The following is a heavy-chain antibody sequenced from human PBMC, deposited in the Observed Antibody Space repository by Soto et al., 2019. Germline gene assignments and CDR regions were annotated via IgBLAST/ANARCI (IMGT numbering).Heavy chain of an antibody. D-gene: IGHD2-15*01. Sequence: GASVKVSCKASGYTFTSYESNWVRQATGQGLEWMGWMNPNSGNTGYAQKFQGRVTMTRNTSISTAYMELSSLRSEDTAVYYCARGLPLVVVAPTDYYWGQGTLVTVSS. V-gene: IGHV1-8*01. CDR2: MNPNSGNT. CDR3: ARGLPLVVVAPTDYY. J-gene: IGHJ4*02. CDR1: GYTFTSYE.